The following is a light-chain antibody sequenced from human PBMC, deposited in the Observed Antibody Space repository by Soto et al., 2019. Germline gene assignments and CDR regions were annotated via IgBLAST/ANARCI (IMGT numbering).Light chain of an antibody. J-gene: IGKJ2*01. CDR1: QSVSSSY. CDR3: QQYYNWPPYT. V-gene: IGKV3-20*01. Sequence: IVFTQSPCPLSLSPWERATLFCRTIQSVSSSYLAWYQQKPGQAPRLLIYGASSRATGIPDRFSGSGSGTDFTLTISRLEPEDFAVYYCQQYYNWPPYTLGQGTKVDIK. CDR2: GAS.